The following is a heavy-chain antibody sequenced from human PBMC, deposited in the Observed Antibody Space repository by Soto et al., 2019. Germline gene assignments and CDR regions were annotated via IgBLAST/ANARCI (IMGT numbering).Heavy chain of an antibody. CDR1: GGSISGYY. D-gene: IGHD2-15*01. Sequence: PSETLSLTCTVSGGSISGYYWSWIRQPPGKGLEWIGYISYSGSPNYNPSLRSRVTISVDTSQNQFSLKLTSVTAADTAVYYCARGVVVARTLGDAFDIWGQGTMVTVSS. CDR2: ISYSGSP. V-gene: IGHV4-59*01. CDR3: ARGVVVARTLGDAFDI. J-gene: IGHJ3*02.